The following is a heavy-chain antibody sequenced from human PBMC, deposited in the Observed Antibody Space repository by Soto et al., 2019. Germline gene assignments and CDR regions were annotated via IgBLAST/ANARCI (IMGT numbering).Heavy chain of an antibody. J-gene: IGHJ4*02. CDR2: IWYDGIKK. V-gene: IGHV3-33*01. CDR1: GFTFSSYG. Sequence: QVQLVESGGGVVQPGRSLRLSCAASGFTFSSYGMHWVRQAPGKGLEWVAVIWYDGIKKHYADSVKGRFTISRDNSENTLYLEMNSLRVEDTAVYYCARDRNIVVVPAAIADYWGQGTLVTVSS. D-gene: IGHD2-2*01. CDR3: ARDRNIVVVPAAIADY.